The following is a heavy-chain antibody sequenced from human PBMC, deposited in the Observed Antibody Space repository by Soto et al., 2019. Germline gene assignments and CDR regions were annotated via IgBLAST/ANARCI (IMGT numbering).Heavy chain of an antibody. D-gene: IGHD1-20*01. Sequence: PSETLSLTCTVSGASISSSLYYWAWIRQHPGRGLEWIGYIFHSGSTSYNPSLTNRLSMSVDTSNNQFSLRLTSVTAADTAVYYCARTWSNWKSGRWFDPWGQGTLVTVSS. CDR3: ARTWSNWKSGRWFDP. CDR1: GASISSSLYY. V-gene: IGHV4-31*03. J-gene: IGHJ5*02. CDR2: IFHSGST.